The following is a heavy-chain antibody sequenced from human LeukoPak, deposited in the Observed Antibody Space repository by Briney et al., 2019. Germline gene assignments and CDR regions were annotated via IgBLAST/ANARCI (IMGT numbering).Heavy chain of an antibody. CDR2: IYYSVST. CDR1: GGSISSSYY. V-gene: IGHV4-39*01. J-gene: IGHJ4*02. D-gene: IGHD5-18*01. Sequence: SETLSLTCTVSGGSISSSYYWAWIRQPPGKGLEWIGNIYYSVSTYYNPSLKSRVTISVDTSKNQFSLKLSSVTAADTAVYYCARLDTTLAPYFDYWGQGTLVTVSS. CDR3: ARLDTTLAPYFDY.